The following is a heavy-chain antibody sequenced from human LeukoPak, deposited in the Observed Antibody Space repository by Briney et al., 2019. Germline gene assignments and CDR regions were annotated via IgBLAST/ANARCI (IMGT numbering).Heavy chain of an antibody. CDR3: ARAGSYYDFWRIWFDP. V-gene: IGHV4-59*01. J-gene: IGHJ5*02. D-gene: IGHD3-3*01. CDR2: IYYSGST. CDR1: GGSISSYY. Sequence: SEPLSLTCTVSGGSISSYYWSWIRQPPGKGLEWIGYIYYSGSTNYNPSLKSRVTISVDTSKNQFSLKLSSVTAADTAVYYCARAGSYYDFWRIWFDPWGQGTLVTVSS.